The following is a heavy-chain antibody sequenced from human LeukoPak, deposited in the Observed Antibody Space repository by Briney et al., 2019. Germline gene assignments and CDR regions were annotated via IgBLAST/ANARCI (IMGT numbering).Heavy chain of an antibody. CDR2: INAGNGNT. J-gene: IGHJ4*02. CDR3: ARANFGDYEGGFDY. Sequence: ASVKVSCKASGYTFTSYAMHWVRQAPGQRLEWMGWINAGNGNTKYSQEFQGRVTITRDTSASTAYIELSSLRSEDMAVYYCARANFGDYEGGFDYWGQGTLVTVSS. V-gene: IGHV1-3*03. D-gene: IGHD4-17*01. CDR1: GYTFTSYA.